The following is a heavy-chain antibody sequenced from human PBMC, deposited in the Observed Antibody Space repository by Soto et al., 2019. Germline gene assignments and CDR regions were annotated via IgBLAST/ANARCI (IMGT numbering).Heavy chain of an antibody. CDR2: ISGSGGST. Sequence: GGSLRLSCAASGFTFSSYAMSWVRQAPGEGLEWVSAISGSGGSTYYADSVKGRFTISRDNSKNTLYLQMNSLRAEDTAVYYCAKDRAPAMVTLYDYWGQGTLVTVSS. CDR1: GFTFSSYA. J-gene: IGHJ4*02. CDR3: AKDRAPAMVTLYDY. V-gene: IGHV3-23*01. D-gene: IGHD5-18*01.